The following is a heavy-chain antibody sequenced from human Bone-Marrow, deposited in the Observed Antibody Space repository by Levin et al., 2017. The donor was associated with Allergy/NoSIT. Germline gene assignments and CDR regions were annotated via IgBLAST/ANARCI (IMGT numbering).Heavy chain of an antibody. V-gene: IGHV3-23*01. CDR3: AKIVYSGGSQVFDY. D-gene: IGHD1-26*01. CDR1: GFTLSSYA. Sequence: GESLKISCAASGFTLSSYAMSWVRQAPGKGLEWVSAIIDSGDNTYYADSVKGRFTISRDNSKNTLYLQMNTLRAEDTAVYYCAKIVYSGGSQVFDYWGQGTLVTVSS. CDR2: IIDSGDNT. J-gene: IGHJ4*02.